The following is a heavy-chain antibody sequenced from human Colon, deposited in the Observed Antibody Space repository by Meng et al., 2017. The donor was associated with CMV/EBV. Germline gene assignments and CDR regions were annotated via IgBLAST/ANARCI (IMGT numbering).Heavy chain of an antibody. CDR3: VTGTTGYFDL. J-gene: IGHJ4*02. CDR2: IYAVGTP. D-gene: IGHD1-7*01. CDR1: GFPIVSHY. Sequence: GESLKISCSASGFPIVSHYMAWVRQAPGKGLEWVSLIYAVGTPYYADSVKGRFTISRDNDRNIMDLQMSSLRVDDTAIYYCVTGTTGYFDLWGQGTLVTVSS. V-gene: IGHV3-53*01.